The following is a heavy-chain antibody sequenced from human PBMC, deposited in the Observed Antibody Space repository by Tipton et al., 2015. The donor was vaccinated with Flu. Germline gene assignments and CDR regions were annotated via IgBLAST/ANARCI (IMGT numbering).Heavy chain of an antibody. CDR2: IHGVDST. V-gene: IGHV3-66*01. CDR3: ARGTSVTNFFDY. J-gene: IGHJ4*02. Sequence: SLRLSCAVSGFTVSPNYMSWVRQAPGKGLEWVSAIHGVDSTYYADSVKGRFTISRDNSKNTLYLQMNTLSPEDTAVYLCARGTSVTNFFDYWGQGTLVTVSS. CDR1: GFTVSPNY. D-gene: IGHD4-17*01.